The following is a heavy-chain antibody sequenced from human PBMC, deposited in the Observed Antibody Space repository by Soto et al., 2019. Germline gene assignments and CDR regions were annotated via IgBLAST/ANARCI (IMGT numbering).Heavy chain of an antibody. CDR3: ARDRHSSSWFAGGWFDP. D-gene: IGHD6-13*01. V-gene: IGHV4-31*03. J-gene: IGHJ5*02. Sequence: QVQLQESGPGLVKPSQTLSLTCTVSGGSISSGGYYWSWIRQHPGKGLEWIGYIYYSGSTYYNPSLKSRVTISVDTSKNQCSLKLSSVTAADTAVYYCARDRHSSSWFAGGWFDPWGQGTLVTVSS. CDR1: GGSISSGGYY. CDR2: IYYSGST.